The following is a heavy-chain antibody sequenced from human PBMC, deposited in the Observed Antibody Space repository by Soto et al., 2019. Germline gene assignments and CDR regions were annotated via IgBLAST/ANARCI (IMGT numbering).Heavy chain of an antibody. V-gene: IGHV4-4*07. CDR1: SDSISGLY. Sequence: SETLSLTCTVSSDSISGLYWAWVRQPDGKGLEWIGRIYSSGETNYNPSLTGRVIMSLDTSKNQFSLQLNSVTPEDTAVYYCARDSSGWYNFDYWGQGTLVTVSS. CDR3: ARDSSGWYNFDY. J-gene: IGHJ4*02. D-gene: IGHD6-19*01. CDR2: IYSSGET.